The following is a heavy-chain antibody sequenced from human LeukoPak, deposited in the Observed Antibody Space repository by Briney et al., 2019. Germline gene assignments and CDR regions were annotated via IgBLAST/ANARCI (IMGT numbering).Heavy chain of an antibody. CDR1: GFTFSSYS. CDR2: ISTTGTYT. D-gene: IGHD2-21*01. V-gene: IGHV3-21*01. Sequence: GGSLRLSCVASGFTFSSYSMNWVRQAPGKGLEWVSSISTTGTYTHFADSVKGRFSISRDDTKSSLFLQMNSLRAEDTAVYYCARVVVDGHSDYWGQGILVTVSS. J-gene: IGHJ4*02. CDR3: ARVVVDGHSDY.